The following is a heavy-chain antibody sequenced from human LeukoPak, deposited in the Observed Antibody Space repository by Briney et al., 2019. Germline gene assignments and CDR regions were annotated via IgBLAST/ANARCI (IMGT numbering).Heavy chain of an antibody. D-gene: IGHD6-19*01. Sequence: PGGSLRLSCAASGFTFSSYWMHWVRQVPGKGLVWVSRINSDGSSTSYADSVKGRFTISRDNAKNTLYLQMNSLRAEDTAMHYCARMRVVAGTIGYGMDVWGQGTTVTAS. V-gene: IGHV3-74*01. CDR2: INSDGSST. CDR3: ARMRVVAGTIGYGMDV. CDR1: GFTFSSYW. J-gene: IGHJ6*02.